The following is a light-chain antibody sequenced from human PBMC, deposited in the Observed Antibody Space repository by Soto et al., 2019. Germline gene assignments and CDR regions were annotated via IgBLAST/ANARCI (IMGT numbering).Light chain of an antibody. V-gene: IGKV3-20*01. J-gene: IGKJ2*01. CDR1: QSVSSSY. CDR2: GAS. Sequence: EIVLTQSPGTLSLSPGERATLSCRASQSVSSSYLAWYQQKPGQAPRLLIYGASNRATGIPDRFSGSGSGTDFTLTISRLEPEDFAVYFCQQYNNSPEYTFGQGTKLEIE. CDR3: QQYNNSPEYT.